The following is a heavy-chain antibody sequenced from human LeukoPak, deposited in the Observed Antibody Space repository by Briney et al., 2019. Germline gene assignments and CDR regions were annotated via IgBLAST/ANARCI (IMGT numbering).Heavy chain of an antibody. Sequence: GGSLRLSCAASGCTFSSYGMHGVRQAPGKGLEGVAFIRYEGSNKYYADSVKGRFTISRDNSETTLYLQMHSLGVEATAVYFCAKWGFIAPTGNPIRESFQHWGQGTLVSVSS. CDR3: AKWGFIAPTGNPIRESFQH. J-gene: IGHJ1*01. D-gene: IGHD6-13*01. CDR1: GCTFSSYG. CDR2: IRYEGSNK. V-gene: IGHV3-30*02.